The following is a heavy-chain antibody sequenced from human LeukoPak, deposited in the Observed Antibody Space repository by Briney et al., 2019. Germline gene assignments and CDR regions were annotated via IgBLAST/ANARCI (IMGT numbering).Heavy chain of an antibody. J-gene: IGHJ4*02. CDR2: ISGSGGRT. Sequence: GGSLRLSCAASGFTFSSYAMSWVRQAPGKGLEWVSAISGSGGRTYYADSVKGRFTISRDNSKNTLSLQMNNLRADDTAVYYCAKSYASGSFYDYWGQGTLVTVSS. V-gene: IGHV3-23*01. CDR3: AKSYASGSFYDY. CDR1: GFTFSSYA. D-gene: IGHD3-10*01.